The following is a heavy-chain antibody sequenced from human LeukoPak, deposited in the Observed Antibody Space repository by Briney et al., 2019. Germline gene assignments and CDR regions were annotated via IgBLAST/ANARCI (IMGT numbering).Heavy chain of an antibody. V-gene: IGHV4-59*01. CDR3: ARSHSVWTSFDY. D-gene: IGHD3/OR15-3a*01. J-gene: IGHJ4*02. Sequence: AETLSLTCTVSGGSISSYYWSWIRQPPGKGLAWIGYIYYSGSTNYNPPLKSRVTISVDTSKNQFSLKLSSVTAADTAMYYCARSHSVWTSFDYWGQGTLVTVSS. CDR2: IYYSGST. CDR1: GGSISSYY.